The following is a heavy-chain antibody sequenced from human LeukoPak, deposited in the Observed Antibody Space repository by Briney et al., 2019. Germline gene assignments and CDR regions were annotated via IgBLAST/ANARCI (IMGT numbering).Heavy chain of an antibody. Sequence: SVKVSCKASGGTFSSYAISWVRQAPGQGLEWMGGIIPIFGTANYAQKFQGRVTITTDESTSTAYKELSSLRSEDTAVYYCAREGNWNALGGFWSDPWGQGTLVTVSS. J-gene: IGHJ5*02. V-gene: IGHV1-69*05. CDR3: AREGNWNALGGFWSDP. CDR1: GGTFSSYA. CDR2: IIPIFGTA. D-gene: IGHD1-20*01.